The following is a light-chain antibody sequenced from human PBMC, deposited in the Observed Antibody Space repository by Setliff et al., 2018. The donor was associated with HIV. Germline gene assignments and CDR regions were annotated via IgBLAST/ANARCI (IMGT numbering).Light chain of an antibody. CDR3: SSYTSSSTHAI. Sequence: QSVLTQPASVSGSPGQSITISCTGTSSDVGDYNFVSWYQHYPGKAPKLMIYEVSNRPSGVSNRFSGSKSGNTASLTISGLQAEDEADYYCSSYTSSSTHAIFGGGTKVT. CDR2: EVS. J-gene: IGLJ2*01. CDR1: SSDVGDYNF. V-gene: IGLV2-14*01.